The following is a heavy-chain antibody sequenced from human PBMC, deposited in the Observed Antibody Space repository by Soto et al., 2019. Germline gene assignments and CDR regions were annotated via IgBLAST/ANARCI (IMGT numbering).Heavy chain of an antibody. CDR2: IYYSGST. J-gene: IGHJ4*02. V-gene: IGHV4-59*12. Sequence: SETLSLTCTVSGGSISSYYWSWIRQPPGKGLEWIGYIYYSGSTNYNSALKSRVTISVDTSKKQFSLKLSSVTAADTAVYYCARGYCNGGSCYSRFFDYWGQGTLVTVS. CDR3: ARGYCNGGSCYSRFFDY. CDR1: GGSISSYY. D-gene: IGHD2-15*01.